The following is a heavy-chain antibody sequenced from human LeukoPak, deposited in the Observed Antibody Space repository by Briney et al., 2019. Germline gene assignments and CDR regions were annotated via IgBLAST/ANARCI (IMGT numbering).Heavy chain of an antibody. CDR1: GYTFSGYY. J-gene: IGHJ4*02. CDR3: AREAPRTGTTWDY. Sequence: ASVKVSCKASGYTFSGYYIHWVRQAPGQGLEWMGRINPNSGGTNYAQKFQGRVTMTRDTSISAAYMELSRLTSDDTALYYCAREAPRTGTTWDYWGRGTLVTVSS. CDR2: INPNSGGT. D-gene: IGHD1-7*01. V-gene: IGHV1-2*06.